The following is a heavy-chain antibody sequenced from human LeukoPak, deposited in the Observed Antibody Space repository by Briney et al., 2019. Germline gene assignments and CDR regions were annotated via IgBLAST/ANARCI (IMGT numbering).Heavy chain of an antibody. J-gene: IGHJ4*02. D-gene: IGHD3-3*01. V-gene: IGHV3-48*01. Sequence: GGSLRLSCAASGFSFSSHSMNWVRQAPGKGLEWVSYISSSSSARYYAASVKGRFTISRDDARNSLYLQMNSLRAEDTALYYCARMSGSRLPGYWGQGTLVTVSS. CDR1: GFSFSSHS. CDR2: ISSSSSAR. CDR3: ARMSGSRLPGY.